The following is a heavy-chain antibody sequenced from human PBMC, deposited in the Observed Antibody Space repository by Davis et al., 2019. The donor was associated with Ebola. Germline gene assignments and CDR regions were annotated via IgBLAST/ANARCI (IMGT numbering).Heavy chain of an antibody. V-gene: IGHV1-18*01. CDR1: GYTFTNYG. CDR3: VKDFWSDDPGY. D-gene: IGHD3-3*01. Sequence: SVNVSCKASGYTFTNYGITWVRQPPGQGLEWMGWSSTSNGNTNYAQKLQGRVTMTTDTSTTTAYMELRSLRSDDTAMYYCVKDFWSDDPGYWGQGTLVTVSS. CDR2: SSTSNGNT. J-gene: IGHJ4*02.